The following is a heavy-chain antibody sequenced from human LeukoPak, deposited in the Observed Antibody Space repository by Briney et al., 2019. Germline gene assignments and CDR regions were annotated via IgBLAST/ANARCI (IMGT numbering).Heavy chain of an antibody. J-gene: IGHJ4*02. Sequence: PGGSLRLSCAASGFIFSNYWMSWVRHAPGKGLEWVANIKQDGNEKNYADYVKGRFTISRDNAKNSLYLQMNSLRAEDTAVYYCARGRDHFDYWGQGTLVTVSS. CDR1: GFIFSNYW. CDR3: ARGRDHFDY. D-gene: IGHD2-21*02. V-gene: IGHV3-7*04. CDR2: IKQDGNEK.